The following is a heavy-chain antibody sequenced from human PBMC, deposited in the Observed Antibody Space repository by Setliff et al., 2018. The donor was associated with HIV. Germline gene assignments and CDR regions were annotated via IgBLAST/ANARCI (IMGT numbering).Heavy chain of an antibody. Sequence: LGESLKISCKGSGYSFTSYWIGWVRQMPGKGLEWMGVIYPGDFDTRYSPSFQGQVTTSADRSISTAYLQWSSLKASDTAIYYCARLFKGGRHYYDSSGYLSYMDVWGKGTTVTVSS. CDR2: IYPGDFDT. V-gene: IGHV5-51*01. D-gene: IGHD3-22*01. J-gene: IGHJ6*03. CDR1: GYSFTSYW. CDR3: ARLFKGGRHYYDSSGYLSYMDV.